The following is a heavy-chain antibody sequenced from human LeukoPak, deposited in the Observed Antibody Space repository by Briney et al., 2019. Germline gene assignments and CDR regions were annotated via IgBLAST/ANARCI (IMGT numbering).Heavy chain of an antibody. Sequence: PGGSLRLSCAASGFTFSSHWMHWVRQAPGKGLVWVSRIGEDGRNRNYADSVKGRFTISRDNAKSTFYLQMNSLKTEDTAVYYCTSAAVKAYNWFDPWGQGTLVTVSS. J-gene: IGHJ5*02. D-gene: IGHD6-13*01. CDR3: TSAAVKAYNWFDP. V-gene: IGHV3-74*01. CDR2: IGEDGRNR. CDR1: GFTFSSHW.